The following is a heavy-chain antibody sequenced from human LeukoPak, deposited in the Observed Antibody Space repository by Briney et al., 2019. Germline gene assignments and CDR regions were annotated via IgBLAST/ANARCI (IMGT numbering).Heavy chain of an antibody. V-gene: IGHV4-34*01. Sequence: SETLSLTCAVYGGSFSGYYWSWIRQPPGKGLEWIGEINHSGSTNYNPSLKSRVTISVDTSKNQFSPKLSSVTAADTAVYYCARTIVVVPAADKSGWFDSWGQGTLVTVSS. CDR2: INHSGST. J-gene: IGHJ5*01. CDR1: GGSFSGYY. CDR3: ARTIVVVPAADKSGWFDS. D-gene: IGHD2-2*01.